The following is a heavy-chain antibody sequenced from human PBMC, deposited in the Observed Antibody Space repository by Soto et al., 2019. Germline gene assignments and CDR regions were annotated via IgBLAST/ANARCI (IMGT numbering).Heavy chain of an antibody. D-gene: IGHD3-10*01. V-gene: IGHV4-59*01. CDR3: ARYSYGSDYYFDY. CDR1: GGSIKSYY. Sequence: QVQLQESGPGLVKPSETLSLTCTVSGGSIKSYYWSWIRQPPGKGLEWIGSIYYSGSTNSNPSLKSRVXXSXDKXKNQFSLKLSAVIAADTAIYYCARYSYGSDYYFDYWGQGTLVTVSS. J-gene: IGHJ4*02. CDR2: IYYSGST.